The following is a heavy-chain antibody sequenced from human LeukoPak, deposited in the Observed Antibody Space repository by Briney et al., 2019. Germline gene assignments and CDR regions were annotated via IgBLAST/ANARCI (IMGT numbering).Heavy chain of an antibody. V-gene: IGHV3-30*19. CDR2: ILSDGSKE. CDR3: ARSRGYCGGEAQCDFTY. Sequence: GSLRLSCAASGFTFSSYGMHWVRQAPGKGLEWVAVILSDGSKEFYTDSVKGRFTISRDNSRKTLSLQMNTLRIEDTAVYYCARSRGYCGGEAQCDFTYWGQGTLVTVSS. CDR1: GFTFSSYG. D-gene: IGHD2-21*01. J-gene: IGHJ4*02.